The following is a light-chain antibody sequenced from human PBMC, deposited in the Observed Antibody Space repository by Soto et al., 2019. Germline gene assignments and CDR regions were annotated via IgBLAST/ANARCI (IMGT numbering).Light chain of an antibody. V-gene: IGKV3-15*01. Sequence: EIVMTQSPATLSVSPGERATLSCRASQSVSSNLAWYQQKPGQAPRLLIYGASTRATGIPARFSGSGSGTEFTPTISGLQSEDFAVYYCQHYNNWARTFGQGTKVEIK. CDR3: QHYNNWART. CDR1: QSVSSN. J-gene: IGKJ1*01. CDR2: GAS.